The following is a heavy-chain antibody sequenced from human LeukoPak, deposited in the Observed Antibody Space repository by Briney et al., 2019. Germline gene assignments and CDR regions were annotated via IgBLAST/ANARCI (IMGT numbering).Heavy chain of an antibody. J-gene: IGHJ4*02. CDR3: AKDIVGVHRGSTALGY. Sequence: PGGSLRLSCAASGFTFSSYAMSWVRQAPGKGLECVSAISGSGGSTYYSDSVKGRFTISRDNSKNTLYLQMNSLRAEDTAVYYCAKDIVGVHRGSTALGYWGQGTLVTVSS. D-gene: IGHD1-26*01. CDR2: ISGSGGST. CDR1: GFTFSSYA. V-gene: IGHV3-23*01.